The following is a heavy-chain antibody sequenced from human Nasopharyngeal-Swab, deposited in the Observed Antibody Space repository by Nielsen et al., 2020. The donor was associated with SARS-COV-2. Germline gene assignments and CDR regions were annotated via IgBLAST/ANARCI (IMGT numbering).Heavy chain of an antibody. Sequence: GESLKISCAASGFTFSSYGMHWVRQAPGKGLEWVAVISYDGSNKYYADSVKGRFTISRDNSKNTLYLQMNSLRAEDTAVYYCAKVAPFFWLGDHYMDVWGTGTTVIVSS. CDR3: AKVAPFFWLGDHYMDV. CDR2: ISYDGSNK. CDR1: GFTFSSYG. D-gene: IGHD3-9*01. J-gene: IGHJ6*03. V-gene: IGHV3-30*18.